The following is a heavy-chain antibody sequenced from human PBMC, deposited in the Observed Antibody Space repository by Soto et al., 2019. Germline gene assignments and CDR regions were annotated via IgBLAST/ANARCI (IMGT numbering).Heavy chain of an antibody. CDR1: GFTFSNFV. V-gene: IGHV3-23*01. CDR3: AKRRGDGYFDL. J-gene: IGHJ2*01. Sequence: PXGSLRLSCAASGFTFSNFVMSWVRRAPGKGLEWVSAIGGTSGSTYYADSVKGRFTISRDNSKDTLSLQMNNLGAEDTALYYCAKRRGDGYFDLWGRGTLVTVSS. D-gene: IGHD7-27*01. CDR2: IGGTSGST.